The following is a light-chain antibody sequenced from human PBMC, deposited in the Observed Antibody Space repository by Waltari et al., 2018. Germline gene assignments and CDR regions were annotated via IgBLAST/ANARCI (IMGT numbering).Light chain of an antibody. J-gene: IGLJ3*02. CDR2: EDH. CDR1: SGSIASNY. CDR3: QSYDGTNWV. V-gene: IGLV6-57*02. Sequence: NFMLTQPHSVSESPGKTVTISCSGSSGSIASNYVQWYQQRPGSAPNTVIYEDHQRPPGVPDRFSGSIDSSSNSASLTISGLKTEDEAGYYCQSYDGTNWVFGGGTKLTVL.